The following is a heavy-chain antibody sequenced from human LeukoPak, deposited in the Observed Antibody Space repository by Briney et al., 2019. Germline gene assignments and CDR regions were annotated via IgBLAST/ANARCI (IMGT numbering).Heavy chain of an antibody. Sequence: GGSLRLSCEASGFTFSSYSMNWVRQAPGKGLEWVASISSGSYHIYYADALKGRFTISRDNAKNSLYLQMNSLRAEDTAIYYCAKPARVGAVDYWGQGTLVTVSS. CDR1: GFTFSSYS. V-gene: IGHV3-21*04. CDR2: ISSGSYHI. J-gene: IGHJ4*02. D-gene: IGHD6-13*01. CDR3: AKPARVGAVDY.